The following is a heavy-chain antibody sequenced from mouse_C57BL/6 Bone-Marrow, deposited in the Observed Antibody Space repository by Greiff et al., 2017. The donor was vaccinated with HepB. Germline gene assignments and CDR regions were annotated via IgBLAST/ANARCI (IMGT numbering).Heavy chain of an antibody. D-gene: IGHD2-2*01. CDR3: ARYYGYFYWYFDV. CDR1: GYTFTSYW. Sequence: QVQLKQPGAELVRPGSSVKLSCKASGYTFTSYWMHWVKQRPIQGLEWIGNIDPSDSETHYNQKFKDKATLTVDKSSSTAYMQLSSLTSEDSAVYDCARYYGYFYWYFDVWGTGTTVTVSS. J-gene: IGHJ1*03. V-gene: IGHV1-52*01. CDR2: IDPSDSET.